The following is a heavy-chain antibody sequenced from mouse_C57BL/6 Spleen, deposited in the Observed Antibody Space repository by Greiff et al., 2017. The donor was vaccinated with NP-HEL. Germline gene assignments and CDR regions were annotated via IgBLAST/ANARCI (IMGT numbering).Heavy chain of an antibody. J-gene: IGHJ2*01. Sequence: QVQLKESGAELVRPGSSVKLSCKASGYTFTSYWMDWVKQRPGQGLEWIGNIYPSDSETHYNQKFKDKATLTVDKSSSTAYMQLSSLTSEDSAVYYCARDYYGSNYFDYWGQGTTLTVSS. CDR3: ARDYYGSNYFDY. V-gene: IGHV1-61*01. CDR1: GYTFTSYW. CDR2: IYPSDSET. D-gene: IGHD1-1*01.